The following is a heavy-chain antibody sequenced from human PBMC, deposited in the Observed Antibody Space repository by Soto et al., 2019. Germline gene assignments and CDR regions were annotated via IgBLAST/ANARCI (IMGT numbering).Heavy chain of an antibody. J-gene: IGHJ6*02. V-gene: IGHV3-23*01. CDR1: GFTFSTYA. Sequence: GSLRLSCAASGFTFSTYAMTWVRQAPGKGLEWVSCISSSGDATYYVDSVKGRFTISRDNSRNTLNLQMNSLRAEDTAVYYCAKNGDFWSWGMDVWGQGTTVTVSS. CDR3: AKNGDFWSWGMDV. CDR2: ISSSGDAT. D-gene: IGHD3-3*01.